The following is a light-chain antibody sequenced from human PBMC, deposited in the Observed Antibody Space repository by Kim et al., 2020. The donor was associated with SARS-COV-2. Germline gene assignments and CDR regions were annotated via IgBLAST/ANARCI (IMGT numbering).Light chain of an antibody. V-gene: IGKV3-20*01. Sequence: LARGERAPLAGRASQSVSRSYLAWYQPKPGQSPRLLIYGGSRRATGIPDRFSGSGSGTDFTLTISRLEPEDFAVYYCQQYGSSPYTFGQGTKLEI. CDR2: GGS. CDR1: QSVSRSY. CDR3: QQYGSSPYT. J-gene: IGKJ2*01.